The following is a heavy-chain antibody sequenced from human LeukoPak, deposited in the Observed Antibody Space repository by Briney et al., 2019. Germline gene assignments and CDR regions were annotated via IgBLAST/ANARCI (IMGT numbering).Heavy chain of an antibody. CDR3: ALTYYYDSSGYYYDY. CDR1: GGSISSSSYY. J-gene: IGHJ4*02. Sequence: PSETLSLTXTVSGGSISSSSYYWGWIRQPPGKGLEWIGSIYYSGSTYYNPSLKSRVTISVDTSKNQFSLKLSSVTAADTAVYYCALTYYYDSSGYYYDYWGQGTLVTVSS. D-gene: IGHD3-22*01. CDR2: IYYSGST. V-gene: IGHV4-39*01.